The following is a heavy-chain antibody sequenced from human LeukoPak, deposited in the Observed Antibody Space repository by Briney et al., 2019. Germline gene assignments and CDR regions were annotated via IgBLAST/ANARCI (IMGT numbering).Heavy chain of an antibody. CDR1: GFTFSSYA. Sequence: HTGGSLRLSCAASGFTFSSYAISWVRQAPGKGLEWVSAITGSGDNAYYADSVKGRFSISRDNSKNTLYVQMSSLRAEDTAVYYCAKRDCSGNICYFDDWGQGTLVTVSS. J-gene: IGHJ4*02. D-gene: IGHD2-15*01. CDR2: ITGSGDNA. CDR3: AKRDCSGNICYFDD. V-gene: IGHV3-23*01.